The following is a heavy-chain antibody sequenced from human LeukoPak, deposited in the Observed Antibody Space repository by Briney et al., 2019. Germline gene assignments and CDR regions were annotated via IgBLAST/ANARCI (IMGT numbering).Heavy chain of an antibody. CDR3: AKLAAMSTATTGNAFDI. Sequence: GGSLRLSCAASGFTFSSYAMSWVRQAPGKGLEWVSAISTSGDGTYYADAVKGRFTISRDNSRKTLYLAMNNLRAEDTALYYCAKLAAMSTATTGNAFDIWGQGTVVAVSS. V-gene: IGHV3-23*01. J-gene: IGHJ3*02. CDR1: GFTFSSYA. CDR2: ISTSGDGT. D-gene: IGHD4-17*01.